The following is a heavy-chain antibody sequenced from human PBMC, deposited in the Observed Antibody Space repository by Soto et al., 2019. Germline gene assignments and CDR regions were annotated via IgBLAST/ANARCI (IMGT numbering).Heavy chain of an antibody. Sequence: SETLSLTCAVYGGSFSGYYWSWIRQPPGKGLEWIGEINHSGSTNYNPSLKSRVTISVDTSKNQLSLKLSSVTAADTAVYYCARVPYGDYYFDYWGQGTLVTVSS. V-gene: IGHV4-34*01. CDR1: GGSFSGYY. CDR3: ARVPYGDYYFDY. D-gene: IGHD4-17*01. CDR2: INHSGST. J-gene: IGHJ4*02.